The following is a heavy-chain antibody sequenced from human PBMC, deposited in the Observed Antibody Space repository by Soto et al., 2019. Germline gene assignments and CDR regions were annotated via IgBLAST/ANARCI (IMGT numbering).Heavy chain of an antibody. CDR2: ISFDGTNK. V-gene: IGHV3-30-3*01. D-gene: IGHD3-9*01. Sequence: GGPLRLSFRASELILRTYATHWVRQAPGKGLEWVAVISFDGTNKYYADSVKGRFTVSRDNSRNTLYLQMNSLTTEDTAVYYCARPGSGYDVLTGQYFYYFHTIDVWGQGTTVTVSS. CDR1: ELILRTYA. CDR3: ARPGSGYDVLTGQYFYYFHTIDV. J-gene: IGHJ6*02.